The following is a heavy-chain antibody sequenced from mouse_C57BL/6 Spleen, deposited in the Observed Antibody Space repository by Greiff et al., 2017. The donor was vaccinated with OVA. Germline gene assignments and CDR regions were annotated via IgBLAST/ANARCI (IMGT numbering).Heavy chain of an antibody. J-gene: IGHJ1*03. CDR1: GFTFSDYG. CDR2: ISSGSSTI. D-gene: IGHD4-1*01. Sequence: VQLKQSGGGLVKPGGSLKLSCAASGFTFSDYGMHWVRQAPEKGLEWVAYISSGSSTIYYADTVKGRFTIARDNAKNTLFLQMTSLRSEDTAMYYCARKDWDGRYFDVWGTGTTVTVSS. V-gene: IGHV5-17*01. CDR3: ARKDWDGRYFDV.